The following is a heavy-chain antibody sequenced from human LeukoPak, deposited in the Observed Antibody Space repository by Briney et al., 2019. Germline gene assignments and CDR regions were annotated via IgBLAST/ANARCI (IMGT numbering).Heavy chain of an antibody. J-gene: IGHJ4*02. CDR2: ISYDGSNK. D-gene: IGHD6-19*01. V-gene: IGHV3-30-3*01. CDR3: ARDRTSSGWFFDY. Sequence: GSLRLSCAVSGFTFSTYAMHWVRQAPGKGLEWVAVISYDGSNKYYADSVRGRFSISRDNSKHTLYLQMNSLRAEDTAVYYCARDRTSSGWFFDYWGQGTLVTVSS. CDR1: GFTFSTYA.